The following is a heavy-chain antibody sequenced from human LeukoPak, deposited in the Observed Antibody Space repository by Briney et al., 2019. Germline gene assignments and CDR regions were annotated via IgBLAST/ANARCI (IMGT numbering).Heavy chain of an antibody. D-gene: IGHD3-3*01. CDR1: GFTFSSYA. V-gene: IGHV3-23*01. J-gene: IGHJ4*02. CDR2: ISGSGGST. CDR3: AKGYDFWSGSTDY. Sequence: GGSLRLSCAASGFTFSSYAMSWVRQAPGKGLEWVSAISGSGGSTYYADSVKGRFTISRDNSKNTLYLQMNSLRAEDTAVYNCAKGYDFWSGSTDYWGQGTLVTVSS.